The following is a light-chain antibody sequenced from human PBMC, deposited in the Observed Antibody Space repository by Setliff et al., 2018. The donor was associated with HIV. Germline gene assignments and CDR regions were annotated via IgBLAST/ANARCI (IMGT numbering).Light chain of an antibody. Sequence: IQLTQSPPSLSASVGDRVTITCRSSQTMSTYLNWYQQRPGKAPKLLLYSASRLESGVPSRFSGSGSGTHYTLTISSLQPEDFATYYCQQSLSTPTFGQGTKVDIK. J-gene: IGKJ1*01. CDR2: SAS. CDR1: QTMSTY. CDR3: QQSLSTPT. V-gene: IGKV1-NL1*01.